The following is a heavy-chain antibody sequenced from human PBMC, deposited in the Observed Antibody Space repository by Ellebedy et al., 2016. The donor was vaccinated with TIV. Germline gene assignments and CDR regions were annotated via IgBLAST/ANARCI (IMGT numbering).Heavy chain of an antibody. CDR3: ARDGGYCSGGSCYSWFDY. D-gene: IGHD2-15*01. CDR1: RGTFSSYA. V-gene: IGHV1-69*13. J-gene: IGHJ4*02. Sequence: SVKVSXKASRGTFSSYAISWVRQAPGQGLEWMGGIIPIFGTANYAQKFQGRVTITADESTSTAYMELSSLRSEDTAVYYCARDGGYCSGGSCYSWFDYWGQGTLVTVSS. CDR2: IIPIFGTA.